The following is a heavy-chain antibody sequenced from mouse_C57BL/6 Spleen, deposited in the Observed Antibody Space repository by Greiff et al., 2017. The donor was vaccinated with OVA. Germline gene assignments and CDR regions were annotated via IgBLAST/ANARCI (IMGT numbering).Heavy chain of an antibody. CDR2: ISYDGSN. D-gene: IGHD2-5*01. CDR3: ARDNYSNLFDY. J-gene: IGHJ2*01. V-gene: IGHV3-6*01. CDR1: GYSIPSGYY. Sequence: ESGPGLVKPSQSLSLTCSVTGYSIPSGYYWNWIRQFPGNKREWMGYISYDGSNNYNPSLKNRISITRDTSKNQFFLKLNSVTTEDTATYYCARDNYSNLFDYWGQGTTLTVSS.